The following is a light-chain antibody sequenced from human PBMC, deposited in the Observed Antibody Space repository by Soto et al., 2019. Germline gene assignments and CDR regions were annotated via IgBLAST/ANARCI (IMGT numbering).Light chain of an antibody. CDR2: DVS. V-gene: IGKV3-11*01. CDR1: QSVSSY. CDR3: QQRINWLS. Sequence: EIVMTQSPATLSLSPGERATLSCRASQSVSSYLDWYQQKPGQAPRLLISDVSNRATGIRARFSGSGSGTDFTLTISRLEPEDFAVYYCQQRINWLSFGGGTKGEIK. J-gene: IGKJ4*01.